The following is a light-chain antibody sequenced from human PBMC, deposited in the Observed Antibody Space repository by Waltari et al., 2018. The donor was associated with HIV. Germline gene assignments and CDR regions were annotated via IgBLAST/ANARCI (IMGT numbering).Light chain of an antibody. CDR3: QQYETVPFT. CDR1: RTVVSSSNNQNY. CDR2: WAS. Sequence: DIVMPQSPESLTMSTGQRAPVNCTSSRTVVSSSNNQNYLAWYQHKVGQSPKFLIYWASTRAPGVPERFSGGGSGTDFTLTIRGLQADDEAVYYCQQYETVPFTFGPGTTV. J-gene: IGKJ3*01. V-gene: IGKV4-1*01.